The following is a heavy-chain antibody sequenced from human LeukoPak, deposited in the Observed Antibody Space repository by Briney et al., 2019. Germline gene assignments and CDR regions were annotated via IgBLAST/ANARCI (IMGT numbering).Heavy chain of an antibody. V-gene: IGHV1-2*06. CDR2: INPNSGGT. D-gene: IGHD1-26*01. J-gene: IGHJ5*02. Sequence: ASVKVSCKASGYTFTGYYMHWVRQAPGQGLEWMGRINPNSGGTNYAQKFQGRVTMTRDTSISTAYMELSRLRSDDTAVYYCARWEAAPGWFDPWGQGTLVTVSS. CDR3: ARWEAAPGWFDP. CDR1: GYTFTGYY.